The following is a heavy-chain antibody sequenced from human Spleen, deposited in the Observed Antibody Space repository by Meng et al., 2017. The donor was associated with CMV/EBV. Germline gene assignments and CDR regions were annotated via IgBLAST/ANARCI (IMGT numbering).Heavy chain of an antibody. Sequence: SETLSLTCDVYDESFSDYYWSWIRQPPGKGLEWIGEINHSGSTNYNPSLKSRVTISVDMSKNQFSLKLNSVTAADTAVYYCARGGLVVQAVSYNWFDPWGQGALVTVSS. CDR3: ARGGLVVQAVSYNWFDP. J-gene: IGHJ5*02. D-gene: IGHD2-2*01. CDR2: INHSGST. CDR1: DESFSDYY. V-gene: IGHV4-34*01.